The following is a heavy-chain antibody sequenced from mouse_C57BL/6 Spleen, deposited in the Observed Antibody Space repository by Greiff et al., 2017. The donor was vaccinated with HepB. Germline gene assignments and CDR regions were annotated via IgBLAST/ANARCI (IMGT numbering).Heavy chain of an antibody. CDR2: INPNNGGT. J-gene: IGHJ2*01. D-gene: IGHD2-3*01. V-gene: IGHV1-22*01. Sequence: EVQVVESGPELVKPGASVKMSCKASGYTFTDYNMHWVKQSHGKSLDWIGYINPNNGGTSYNQKFKGKATLTVNKSSSTAYMELRSLTSEDSAVYYCARSDGYYFDYWGQGTTLTVSS. CDR3: ARSDGYYFDY. CDR1: GYTFTDYN.